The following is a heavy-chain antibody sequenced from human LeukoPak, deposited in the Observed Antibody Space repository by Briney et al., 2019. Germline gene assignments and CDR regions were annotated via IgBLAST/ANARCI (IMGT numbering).Heavy chain of an antibody. CDR3: ARELTYYYDSSGYYYDY. CDR2: ISAYNGNT. D-gene: IGHD3-22*01. V-gene: IGHV1-18*01. CDR1: GYTFTSYG. Sequence: SVKVSCKASGYTFTSYGISWVRQAPGQGVEWMGGISAYNGNTNYAQKLQGRVTMTTDTSTSTAYMELRSLRSDDTAVYYCARELTYYYDSSGYYYDYWGQGTLVTVSS. J-gene: IGHJ4*02.